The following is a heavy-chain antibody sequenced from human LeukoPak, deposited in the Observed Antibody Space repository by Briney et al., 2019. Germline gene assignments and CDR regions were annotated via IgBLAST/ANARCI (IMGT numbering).Heavy chain of an antibody. D-gene: IGHD2-2*01. CDR1: GFTFSRYW. V-gene: IGHV3-7*01. CDR2: IKQDGSEK. CDR3: ARGGYCSSTSCYLFDP. J-gene: IGHJ5*02. Sequence: GGSLRLSCAASGFTFSRYWMSWVRQAPGKGLEWVANIKQDGSEKYYVDSVKGRFTISRDNAKNSLYLQMSSLRAEDMAVYYCARGGYCSSTSCYLFDPWGQGTLVTVSS.